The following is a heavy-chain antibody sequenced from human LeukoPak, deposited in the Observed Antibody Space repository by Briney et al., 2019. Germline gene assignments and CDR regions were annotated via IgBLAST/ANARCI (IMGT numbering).Heavy chain of an antibody. CDR1: GGSISSSSYY. D-gene: IGHD3-9*01. CDR3: ARLDPNSDILTGYALFDY. Sequence: PSETLSLTCTVSGGSISSSSYYWGWIRQPPGKGLEWIGSIYYSGSTYYNPSLKSRVTISVDTSKNQFSLKLSSVTAADTAVYYCARLDPNSDILTGYALFDYWGQGTLVTVSS. CDR2: IYYSGST. J-gene: IGHJ4*02. V-gene: IGHV4-39*01.